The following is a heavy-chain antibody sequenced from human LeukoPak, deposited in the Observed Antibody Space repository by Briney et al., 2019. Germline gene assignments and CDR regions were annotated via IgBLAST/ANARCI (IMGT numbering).Heavy chain of an antibody. CDR2: INDRGHT. Sequence: SETLSLTCAVHGGSFSGYHWNWIRQSPGKGLEWIGEINDRGHTNYNPSLESRVTISVDTSKKQFSLKLSSVTAADTAVYYCARDPTTVVTTPYYFDFWGQGTLVTVSS. J-gene: IGHJ4*02. CDR1: GGSFSGYH. V-gene: IGHV4-34*01. CDR3: ARDPTTVVTTPYYFDF. D-gene: IGHD4-23*01.